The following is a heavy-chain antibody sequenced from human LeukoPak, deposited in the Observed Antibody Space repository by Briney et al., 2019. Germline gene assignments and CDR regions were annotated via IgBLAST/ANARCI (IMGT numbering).Heavy chain of an antibody. D-gene: IGHD6-13*01. CDR2: IYYSGST. J-gene: IGHJ6*02. V-gene: IGHV4-59*01. Sequence: PSETLSLTCTVSGGSISSYYWSWIRQPPGKGLEWIGYIYYSGSTNYNPSLKSRVTISVDTSKNQFSLKLSSVTAADTAVYYWAREASSSWYHYYGMDVWGQGTTVTVSS. CDR1: GGSISSYY. CDR3: AREASSSWYHYYGMDV.